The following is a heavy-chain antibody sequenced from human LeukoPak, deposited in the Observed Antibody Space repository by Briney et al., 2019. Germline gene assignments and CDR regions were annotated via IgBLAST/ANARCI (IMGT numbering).Heavy chain of an antibody. CDR2: INPSGGST. D-gene: IGHD3-9*01. Sequence: GASVKVSCKASGYTFTSYYMHWVRQAPGQGLEWTGIINPSGGSTSYAQKFQGRVTMTRDTSTSTVYMELSSLRSEDTAVYYCARDSERYFDWLSAPAPYFQHWGQGTLVTVSS. J-gene: IGHJ1*01. V-gene: IGHV1-46*01. CDR3: ARDSERYFDWLSAPAPYFQH. CDR1: GYTFTSYY.